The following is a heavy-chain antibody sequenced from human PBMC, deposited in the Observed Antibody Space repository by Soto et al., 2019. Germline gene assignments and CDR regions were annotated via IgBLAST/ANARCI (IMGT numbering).Heavy chain of an antibody. J-gene: IGHJ4*02. CDR1: GGSISSYY. V-gene: IGHV4-59*12. CDR3: ATVEGFGDLFYYFDQ. D-gene: IGHD3-10*01. CDR2: IYYSGST. Sequence: SETLSLTCTVSGGSISSYYWSWIRQPPGKGLEWIGYIYYSGSTNYNPSLKSRVTISVDTSKNQFSLYLQMNSLSAEDTAVYFCATVEGFGDLFYYFDQWGQGTRVTVSS.